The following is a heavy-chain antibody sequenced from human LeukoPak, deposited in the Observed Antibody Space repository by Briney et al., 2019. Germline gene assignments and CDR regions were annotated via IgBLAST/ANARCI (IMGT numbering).Heavy chain of an antibody. CDR1: GFTFSDYY. Sequence: GGSLRLSCAASGFTFSDYYMNWVPQAPGKGLEWVSSISSSSTIYYADSVKGRFAISRDNSKQTIYLQMNSLRAEDTAVYYCAKDLVLFFGDTRGQGTLVTVSS. J-gene: IGHJ5*02. D-gene: IGHD3-10*01. CDR2: ISSSSTI. CDR3: AKDLVLFFGDT. V-gene: IGHV3-69-1*01.